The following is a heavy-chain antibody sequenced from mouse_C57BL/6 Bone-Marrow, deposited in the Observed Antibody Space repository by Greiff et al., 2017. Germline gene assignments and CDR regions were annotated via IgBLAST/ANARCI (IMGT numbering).Heavy chain of an antibody. CDR2: IYPGSGNT. Sequence: QVQLQQSGAELVRPGASVKLSCTASGYTFTDYYINWVKQRPGQGLEWIARIYPGSGNTYYNEKFKGKATLTVDKSSSTAYMQLSSLTSEDSAVYFCAREGGDWYFDVWGTGTTVTVSS. CDR3: AREGGDWYFDV. J-gene: IGHJ1*03. V-gene: IGHV1-76*01. CDR1: GYTFTDYY.